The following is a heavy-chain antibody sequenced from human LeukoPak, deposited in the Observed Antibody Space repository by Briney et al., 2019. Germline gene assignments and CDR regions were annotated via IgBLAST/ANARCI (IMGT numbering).Heavy chain of an antibody. Sequence: ASVKVSCKASGGTFTGFYMXXVXXXXXQXLEXXGWINPNSGGTNYXQKFQGRVTMTRDTSISTAYMELSRLRSDDTAVYYCARGRILRFNWFDPWGQGTLVTVSS. V-gene: IGHV1-2*02. J-gene: IGHJ5*02. CDR3: ARGRILRFNWFDP. CDR1: GGTFTGFY. CDR2: INPNSGGT. D-gene: IGHD2-21*01.